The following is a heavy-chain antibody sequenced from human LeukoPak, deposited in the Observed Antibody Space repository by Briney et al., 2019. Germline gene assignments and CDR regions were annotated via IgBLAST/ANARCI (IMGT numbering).Heavy chain of an antibody. D-gene: IGHD4-23*01. CDR2: ISSSSSYI. V-gene: IGHV3-21*01. Sequence: GGSLRLSCAASGFTFSSYSMNWVRQAPGKGLEWVSSISSSSSYIYYADSVKGRFTISRDNAKNSPYLQMNSLRAEDTAVYYCARSMTTVVDSAFDIWGQGTMVTVSS. CDR1: GFTFSSYS. J-gene: IGHJ3*02. CDR3: ARSMTTVVDSAFDI.